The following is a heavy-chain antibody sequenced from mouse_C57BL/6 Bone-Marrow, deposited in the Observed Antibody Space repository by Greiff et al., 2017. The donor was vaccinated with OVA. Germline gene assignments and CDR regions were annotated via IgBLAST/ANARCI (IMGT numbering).Heavy chain of an antibody. CDR2: ILPGSGST. D-gene: IGHD1-1*01. V-gene: IGHV1-9*01. Sequence: VQLQQSGAELMKPGASVKLSCKATGYTFTGYWIEWVKQRPGHGLEWIGEILPGSGSTNYNEKVKGKATFTADTTSNTAYMQLSSLTTEDSAIYYCARRIYYYGSSYQFAYWGQGTLVTVSA. J-gene: IGHJ3*01. CDR3: ARRIYYYGSSYQFAY. CDR1: GYTFTGYW.